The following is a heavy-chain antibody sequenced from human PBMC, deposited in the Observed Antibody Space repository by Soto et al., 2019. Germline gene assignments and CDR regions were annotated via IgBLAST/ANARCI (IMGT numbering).Heavy chain of an antibody. D-gene: IGHD6-6*01. CDR3: ARLEYSSSAGEWYYYYGMDV. J-gene: IGHJ6*02. V-gene: IGHV5-10-1*01. Sequence: GESLKISCKGSGYSFTSYWISWVRQMPGKGLEWMGRIDPSDSYTNYSPSFQGHVTISADKSISTAYLQWSSLKASDTAMYYCARLEYSSSAGEWYYYYGMDVWGQGTTVTVSS. CDR1: GYSFTSYW. CDR2: IDPSDSYT.